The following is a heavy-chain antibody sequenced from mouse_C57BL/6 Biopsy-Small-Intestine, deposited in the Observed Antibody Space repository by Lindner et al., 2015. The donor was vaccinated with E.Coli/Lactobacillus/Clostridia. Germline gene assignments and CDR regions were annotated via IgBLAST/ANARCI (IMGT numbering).Heavy chain of an antibody. CDR2: IYPGSGNT. Sequence: VQLQESGPELVKPGASVKISCKASGYTFTDYYINWVKQRPGQGLEWVGWIYPGSGNTKYNEKFKGKATLTVDTSSSTAYMQVSSLTSEDSAVYYCTRWYDGNFYYIMDYWGQGTSVTVSS. D-gene: IGHD2-1*01. CDR1: GYTFTDYY. J-gene: IGHJ4*01. V-gene: IGHV1-84*01. CDR3: TRWYDGNFYYIMDY.